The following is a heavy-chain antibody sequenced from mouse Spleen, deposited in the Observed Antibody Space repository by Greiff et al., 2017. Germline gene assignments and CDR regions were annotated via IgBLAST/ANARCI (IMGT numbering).Heavy chain of an antibody. J-gene: IGHJ4*01. CDR2: INPYNGDT. CDR3: ARGGGSLYYAMDY. V-gene: IGHV1-20*01. CDR1: GYSFTGYF. Sequence: LVKPGDSVKISCKASGYSFTGYFMNWVMQSHGKSLEWIGRINPYNGDTFYNQKFKGKATLTVDKSSSTAHMELRSLTSEDSAVYYCARGGGSLYYAMDYWGQGTSVTVSS.